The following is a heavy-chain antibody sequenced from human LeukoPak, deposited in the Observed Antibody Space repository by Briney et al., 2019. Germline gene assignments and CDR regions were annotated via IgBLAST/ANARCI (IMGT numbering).Heavy chain of an antibody. CDR1: GGSLSGSY. V-gene: IGHV4-34*01. J-gene: IGHJ4*01. Sequence: PPETLSLTCAVYGGSLSGSYWSWIRQPPGKGLEWIGEINHSGSANYNPSLKSRVTLSIDKSKNQFSLNLNSVTAADTAVYYCARARRDSGFYKVDYWGQGTLVTVSS. D-gene: IGHD3-3*01. CDR2: INHSGSA. CDR3: ARARRDSGFYKVDY.